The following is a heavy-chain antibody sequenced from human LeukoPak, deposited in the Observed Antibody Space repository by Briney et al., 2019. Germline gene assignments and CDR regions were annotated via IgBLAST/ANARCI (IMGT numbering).Heavy chain of an antibody. CDR1: GFTVSSNY. J-gene: IGHJ3*02. CDR3: ARDRRLLYFGELFHDAFDI. CDR2: AYSDGNT. Sequence: RGSLRLSCAASGFTVSSNYMNWVRQAPGKGLEWVSVAYSDGNTYYADSVKGRFTISRDNSKNTLYLQMNSLRAEDTAVYYCARDRRLLYFGELFHDAFDIWGQGTMVTVPS. D-gene: IGHD3-10*01. V-gene: IGHV3-53*01.